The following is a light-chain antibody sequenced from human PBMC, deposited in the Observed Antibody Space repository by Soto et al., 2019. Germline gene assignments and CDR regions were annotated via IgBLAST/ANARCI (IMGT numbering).Light chain of an antibody. J-gene: IGKJ3*01. V-gene: IGKV1-27*01. Sequence: DIQMTQSPSSLSASVGDRVSITCRASQGIDHYLAWYQQKPGKVPKLLIYAASTLQSWVPSRFSGSGSGTDFTLTITSLQPEDVATYYCQEHYSAPPVAFGPGTKVDV. CDR3: QEHYSAPPVA. CDR1: QGIDHY. CDR2: AAS.